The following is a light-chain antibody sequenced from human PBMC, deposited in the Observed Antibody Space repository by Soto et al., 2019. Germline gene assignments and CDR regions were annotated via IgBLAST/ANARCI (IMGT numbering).Light chain of an antibody. J-gene: IGLJ2*01. CDR3: SSYAGSSTFVV. CDR1: RSDVRGYNL. V-gene: IGLV2-23*02. Sequence: QSALTQPASVSGSPGQSITMSCTGSRSDVRGYNLVSWYQQHPGKAPKLMIYEVSKRPSGVSNRFSGSKSGNTASLTISGLQAEDEADYYCSSYAGSSTFVVFGGGTKLTVL. CDR2: EVS.